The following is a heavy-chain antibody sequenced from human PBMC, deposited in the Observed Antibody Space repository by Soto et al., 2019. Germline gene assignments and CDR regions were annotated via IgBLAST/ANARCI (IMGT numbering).Heavy chain of an antibody. D-gene: IGHD3-22*01. J-gene: IGHJ4*02. CDR1: GFTFTSSA. Sequence: SVKVSCKASGFTFTSSAVQWVRQARGQRLEWKGWIVVGSGNTNYAQKFQERVTITRDMSTSTAYMELSSLRSEDTAVYYCAADPRGSSGYYFNYWGQGTLVTVSS. CDR2: IVVGSGNT. CDR3: AADPRGSSGYYFNY. V-gene: IGHV1-58*01.